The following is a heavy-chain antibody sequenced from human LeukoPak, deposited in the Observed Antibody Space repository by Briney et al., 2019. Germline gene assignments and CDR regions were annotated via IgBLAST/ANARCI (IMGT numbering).Heavy chain of an antibody. Sequence: GGSLRLSCAASEFSFSSYTMNWVRQSPGKGLEWVAVIWYDGSNKYYADSVKGRFTISRDNSKNTLYLQMNSLRAEDTAVYYCARDSFHDFWSGYLDYWGQGTLVTVSS. J-gene: IGHJ4*02. CDR2: IWYDGSNK. CDR3: ARDSFHDFWSGYLDY. CDR1: EFSFSSYT. D-gene: IGHD3-3*01. V-gene: IGHV3-33*08.